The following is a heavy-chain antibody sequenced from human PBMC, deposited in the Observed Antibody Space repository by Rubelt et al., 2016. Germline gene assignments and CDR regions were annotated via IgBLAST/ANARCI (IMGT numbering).Heavy chain of an antibody. CDR1: GFTFSSYG. J-gene: IGHJ4*02. CDR2: IRYGGSNK. V-gene: IGHV3-30*02. Sequence: QVQLVESGGGVVQPGGSLRLSCAASGFTFSSYGMHWVRQAPGKGLEWVTFIRYGGSNKYYADSVKGRFTISRDNSKNTLYLQMNSLRAEDTAVYYCARDGPEQWLVPEFDYWGQGTLVTVSS. D-gene: IGHD6-19*01. CDR3: ARDGPEQWLVPEFDY.